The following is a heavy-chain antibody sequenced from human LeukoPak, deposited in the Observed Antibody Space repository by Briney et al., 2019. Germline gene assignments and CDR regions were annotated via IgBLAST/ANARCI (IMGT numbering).Heavy chain of an antibody. J-gene: IGHJ4*02. D-gene: IGHD3-22*01. CDR2: IIPIFGTA. V-gene: IGHV1-69*13. CDR1: GGTFSSYA. Sequence: ASVKVSCKASGGTFSSYAISWVRQAPGQGLEWMGGIIPIFGTANYAQKFQGRVTITADESTSTAYMELSSLSSEDTAVYYCASLGSSGYYPFDYWGQGTLVTVSS. CDR3: ASLGSSGYYPFDY.